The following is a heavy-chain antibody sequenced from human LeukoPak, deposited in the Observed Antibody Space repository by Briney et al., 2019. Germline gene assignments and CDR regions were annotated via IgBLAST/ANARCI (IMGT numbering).Heavy chain of an antibody. CDR1: GGSFSGYY. D-gene: IGHD3-10*01. CDR3: ARTPGTMVRGVRRIYYFDY. CDR2: INHSGST. V-gene: IGHV4-34*01. J-gene: IGHJ4*02. Sequence: SETLSLTCAVYGGSFSGYYWSWIRQPPGKGLEWIGEINHSGSTNYNPSLKSRVTISVDTSKNQFSLKLSSVTAADTAVYYCARTPGTMVRGVRRIYYFDYWGQGSLVTVSS.